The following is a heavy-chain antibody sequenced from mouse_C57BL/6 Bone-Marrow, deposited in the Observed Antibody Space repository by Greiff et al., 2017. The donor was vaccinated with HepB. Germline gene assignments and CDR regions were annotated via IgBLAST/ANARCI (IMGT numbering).Heavy chain of an antibody. Sequence: EVQGVESGGGLVKPGGSLKLSCAASGFTFSSYAMSWVRQTPEKRLEWVATISDGGSYTYYPDNVKGRFTISRDNAKNNLYLQMSHLKSEDTAMYYCAMVELYYAMDFWDQGTSVTVSS. CDR2: ISDGGSYT. CDR1: GFTFSSYA. V-gene: IGHV5-4*01. D-gene: IGHD1-1*02. CDR3: AMVELYYAMDF. J-gene: IGHJ4*01.